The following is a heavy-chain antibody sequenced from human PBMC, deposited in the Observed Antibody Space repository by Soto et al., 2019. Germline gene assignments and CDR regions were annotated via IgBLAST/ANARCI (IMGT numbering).Heavy chain of an antibody. V-gene: IGHV3-23*01. Sequence: EVQLLESGGGLVQPGGSLRLSCAASGFTFSSYVMSWVRQAPGKGLEWVSGINDGGGSTYYADSVKGRFTISRDNSKNTLYLQMNSLGAEDTALYYCAKVGGFVGWNWFDPWGQGTLVIVSS. D-gene: IGHD6-19*01. J-gene: IGHJ5*02. CDR2: INDGGGST. CDR1: GFTFSSYV. CDR3: AKVGGFVGWNWFDP.